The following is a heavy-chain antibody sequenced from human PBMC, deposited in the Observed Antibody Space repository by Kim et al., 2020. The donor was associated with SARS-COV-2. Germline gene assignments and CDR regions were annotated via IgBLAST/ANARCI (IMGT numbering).Heavy chain of an antibody. CDR2: ISGPGGTT. D-gene: IGHD6-13*01. J-gene: IGHJ5*02. Sequence: GGSLRLSCAASGFRFSDYAMSWVRQAPGKGLEWVSTISGPGGTTYYADSVKGRFTISRDNSKNTLYLQMNSLRAEDTSVYYCAKEWQQLVTPWFDPCGQGTLVTASS. V-gene: IGHV3-23*01. CDR1: GFRFSDYA. CDR3: AKEWQQLVTPWFDP.